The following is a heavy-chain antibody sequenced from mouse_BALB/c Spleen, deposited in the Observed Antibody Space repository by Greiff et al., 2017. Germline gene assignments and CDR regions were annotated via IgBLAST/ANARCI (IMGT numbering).Heavy chain of an antibody. CDR2: ISSGSSTI. D-gene: IGHD2-14*01. J-gene: IGHJ2*01. CDR3: ARSRYDDYFDY. Sequence: EVQLQESGGGLVQPGGSRKLSCAASGFTFSSFGMHWVRQAPEKGLEWVAYISSGSSTIYYADTVKGRFTISRDNPKNTLFLQMTSLRSEDTAMYYCARSRYDDYFDYWGQGTTLTVSS. CDR1: GFTFSSFG. V-gene: IGHV5-17*02.